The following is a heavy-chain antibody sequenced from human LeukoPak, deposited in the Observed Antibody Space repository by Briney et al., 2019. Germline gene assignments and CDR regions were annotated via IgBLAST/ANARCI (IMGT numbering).Heavy chain of an antibody. Sequence: PSETLSLTCTVSGGSISSSIYYWGWIRQPPGKGLEWIGSIYYSGNTYYNPSLNSRVTISVDMSKNHFSLKLSSVTAADTAVYYCVMVRVNYFDYWGQGTLVTVSS. CDR2: IYYSGNT. CDR1: GGSISSSIYY. CDR3: VMVRVNYFDY. V-gene: IGHV4-39*02. D-gene: IGHD3-10*01. J-gene: IGHJ4*02.